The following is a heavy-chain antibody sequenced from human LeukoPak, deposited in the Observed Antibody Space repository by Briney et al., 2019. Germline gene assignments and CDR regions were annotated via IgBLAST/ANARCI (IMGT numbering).Heavy chain of an antibody. CDR3: ARRGASMVRGVITRIFDY. CDR2: INHSGST. Sequence: SETPSLTCAVYGGSFSGYYWSWIRQPPGKGLEWIGEINHSGSTNYNPSLKSRVTISVDTSKNQFSLKLSSVTAADTAVYYCARRGASMVRGVITRIFDYWGQGTLVTVSS. D-gene: IGHD3-10*01. CDR1: GGSFSGYY. V-gene: IGHV4-34*01. J-gene: IGHJ4*02.